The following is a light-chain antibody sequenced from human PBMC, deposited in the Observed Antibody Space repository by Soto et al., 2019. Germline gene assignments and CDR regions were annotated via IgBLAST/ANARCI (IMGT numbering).Light chain of an antibody. J-gene: IGKJ3*01. V-gene: IGKV1-9*01. CDR1: QPITSF. CDR2: VAS. CDR3: QHFYDYPHS. Sequence: DIQLAQSPSFLSASIGDRVTIACRASQPITSFLAWYQQRPGKAPELLIYVASTLHSGVPSRFSGSGSGTEFTLTISSLQPEDFATYYCQHFYDYPHSFGPGTKVDIK.